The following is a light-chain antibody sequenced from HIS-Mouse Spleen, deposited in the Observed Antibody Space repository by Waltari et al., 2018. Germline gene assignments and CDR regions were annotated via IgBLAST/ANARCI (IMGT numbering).Light chain of an antibody. V-gene: IGLV3-10*01. J-gene: IGLJ2*01. Sequence: SYELTQPPSVSVSPGQTARITCSGDALPKQHADWYQQKPGQAPVVVIYKDSKRPSGIPERFSGSSSGTMATLTISGAQVEDEADYYCYSTDSSGNHRVFGGGTKLTVL. CDR1: ALPKQH. CDR2: KDS. CDR3: YSTDSSGNHRV.